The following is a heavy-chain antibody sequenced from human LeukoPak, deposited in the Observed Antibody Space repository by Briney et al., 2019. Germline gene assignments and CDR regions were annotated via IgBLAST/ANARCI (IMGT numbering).Heavy chain of an antibody. CDR2: MNPNSGNT. CDR1: GYTFTSYD. V-gene: IGHV1-8*01. Sequence: GASVKVSCKASGYTFTSYDINWVRQATGQGLEWMGWMNPNSGNTGYAQKFQGRVTMTRNTSISAAYMELSSLRSEDTAVYHCARLRSINKNTAIIDYWGQGTLVTVSS. CDR3: ARLRSINKNTAIIDY. J-gene: IGHJ4*02. D-gene: IGHD5-18*01.